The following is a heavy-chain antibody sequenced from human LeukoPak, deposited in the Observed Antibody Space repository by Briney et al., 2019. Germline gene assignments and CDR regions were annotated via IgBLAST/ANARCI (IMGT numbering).Heavy chain of an antibody. CDR3: ARSRGYYYYYMDV. CDR1: GGSISSYY. J-gene: IGHJ6*03. Sequence: SETLSLTCTVSGGSISSYYWRWIRQPPGKGLEWIGYIYYSGSTNYNPSLKSRVTISVDTSKNQFSLKLSSVTAADTAVYYCARSRGYYYYYMDVWGKGTTVTVSS. CDR2: IYYSGST. D-gene: IGHD3-10*01. V-gene: IGHV4-59*01.